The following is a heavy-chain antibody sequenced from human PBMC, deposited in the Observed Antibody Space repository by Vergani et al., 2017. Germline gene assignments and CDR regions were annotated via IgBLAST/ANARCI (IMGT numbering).Heavy chain of an antibody. J-gene: IGHJ4*02. CDR3: AVRPRVNLVGGDIVTKRTFDY. V-gene: IGHV3-23*02. Sequence: EVQLLESGGGLVQPGGSLRLSCAASGFTFSSYAMSWVRQAPGKGLEWIGEINNDGHTNYNPSLESRVTGSRDTAKNQFSLNLMSVTAADTAMYYCAVRPRVNLVGGDIVTKRTFDYWSQGSLVTVAA. CDR1: GFTFSSYA. CDR2: INNDGHT. D-gene: IGHD3-10*01.